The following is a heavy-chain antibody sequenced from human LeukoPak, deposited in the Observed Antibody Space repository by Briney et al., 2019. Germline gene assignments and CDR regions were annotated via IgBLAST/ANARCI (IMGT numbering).Heavy chain of an antibody. Sequence: GGSLRLSCAASGFTFSSYWMHWVRQAPGKGLVWVSCINSDGSSTSYADSVKGRFTISRDNAKNTLYLQMNSLRAEDTAVYYCARVPPGPDSGGFFDYWGQGTLVTVSS. V-gene: IGHV3-74*01. CDR1: GFTFSSYW. CDR2: INSDGSST. CDR3: ARVPPGPDSGGFFDY. D-gene: IGHD3-22*01. J-gene: IGHJ4*02.